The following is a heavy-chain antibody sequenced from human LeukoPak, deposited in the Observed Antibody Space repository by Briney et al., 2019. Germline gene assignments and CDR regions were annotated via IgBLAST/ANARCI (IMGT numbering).Heavy chain of an antibody. V-gene: IGHV3-66*01. J-gene: IGHJ4*02. CDR1: GFTVSSNY. CDR2: IYSGGST. Sequence: GGSLRLSCAASGFTVSSNYMSWVRQAPGKGLEWVSVIYSGGSTYYADSVKGRFTISRDNSKNTLYLQMNSLRAEDTAVYYCASWAGVGTSTWYFGPFDFWGQGTLVTVSS. D-gene: IGHD6-13*01. CDR3: ASWAGVGTSTWYFGPFDF.